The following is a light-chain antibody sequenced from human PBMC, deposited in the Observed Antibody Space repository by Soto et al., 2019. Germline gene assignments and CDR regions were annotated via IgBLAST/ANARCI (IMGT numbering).Light chain of an antibody. CDR3: QQRSNWPPVIT. J-gene: IGKJ5*01. CDR2: DAS. V-gene: IGKV3-11*01. Sequence: EIVLTQSPATLPLSPGERATLSCRASQSFSSSLAWYQQKPGQAPRLLIYDASRRATGIPARFSGRGSGTDFALTISSLEPEDFAVYYCQQRSNWPPVITFGQGTRLEIK. CDR1: QSFSSS.